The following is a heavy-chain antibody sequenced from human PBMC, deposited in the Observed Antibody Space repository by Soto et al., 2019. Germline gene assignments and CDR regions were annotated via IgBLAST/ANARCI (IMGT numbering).Heavy chain of an antibody. V-gene: IGHV1-3*01. CDR3: TKGGQCLAPLDY. CDR1: GYTFTTYL. CDR2: INPGNGYT. D-gene: IGHD6-19*01. J-gene: IGHJ4*02. Sequence: QVQLVQSEAEVRQPGASVKVSCKASGYTFTTYLIHWVRQARGQGLEWMGWINPGNGYTKYSQKFQGRVTITRDTFASTAYMDLSGLTSEDTAVYYCTKGGQCLAPLDYWGQGTLVSVSS.